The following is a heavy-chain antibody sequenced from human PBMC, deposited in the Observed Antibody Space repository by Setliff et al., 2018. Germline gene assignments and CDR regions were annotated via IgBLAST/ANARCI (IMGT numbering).Heavy chain of an antibody. Sequence: SETLSLTCTVSGGSISSHYWSWIRQPPGKGLEWIGNIYYSGSTNYNPSLKSRVTISVDTSKEQFSLKLSSVTAADTAVYYCARETIAARGDFDYWGQGTLVTVSS. V-gene: IGHV4-59*11. CDR3: ARETIAARGDFDY. D-gene: IGHD6-6*01. J-gene: IGHJ4*02. CDR2: IYYSGST. CDR1: GGSISSHY.